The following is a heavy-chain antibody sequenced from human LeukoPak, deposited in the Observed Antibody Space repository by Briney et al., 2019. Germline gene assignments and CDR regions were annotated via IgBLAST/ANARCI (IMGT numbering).Heavy chain of an antibody. D-gene: IGHD4-23*01. V-gene: IGHV4-39*01. CDR2: IYYSGST. Sequence: KASETLSLTCTVSGGSISSGSYYWGWIRQPPGKGLEWIGSIYYSGSTYYNPSLKSRVTISVDTSKSQFSLRLSSVTAADTAVYYCAKTGYGGNPFDSWGQGTQVTVSS. CDR1: GGSISSGSYY. CDR3: AKTGYGGNPFDS. J-gene: IGHJ4*02.